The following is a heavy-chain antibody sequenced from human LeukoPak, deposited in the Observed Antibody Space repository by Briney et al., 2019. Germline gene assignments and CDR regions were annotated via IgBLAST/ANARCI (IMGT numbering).Heavy chain of an antibody. CDR3: ARYKPGSYYNGIDY. Sequence: SGGSLRLSCAASGFTFSSYSMNWVRQAPGKGLEWVSSISSSSSYIYYADSVKGRFTISRDNAKNSLYLQMNSLRAEDTAVYYCARYKPGSYYNGIDYWGQGTLVTVSS. CDR2: ISSSSSYI. D-gene: IGHD3-10*01. J-gene: IGHJ4*02. CDR1: GFTFSSYS. V-gene: IGHV3-21*01.